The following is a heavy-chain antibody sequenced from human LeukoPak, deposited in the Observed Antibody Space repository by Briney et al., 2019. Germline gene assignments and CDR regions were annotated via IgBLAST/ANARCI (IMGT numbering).Heavy chain of an antibody. V-gene: IGHV3-21*01. CDR2: ISSSSSYI. D-gene: IGHD3-16*01. CDR1: GFTFSSYS. CDR3: ARGSYDYVWGSSRNWLDP. Sequence: GGSLRLSCAASGFTFSSYSMNWVRQAPGKGLEWVSSISSSSSYIYYADSVKGRFTISRDNAKNSLYLQMNSLRAEDTAVYYCARGSYDYVWGSSRNWLDPWGQGTLVTVSS. J-gene: IGHJ5*02.